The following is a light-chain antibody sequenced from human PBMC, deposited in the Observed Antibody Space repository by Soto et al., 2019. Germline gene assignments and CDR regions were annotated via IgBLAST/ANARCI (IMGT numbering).Light chain of an antibody. CDR3: QQSYSTLSIT. V-gene: IGKV1-39*01. Sequence: VHMTQSASSLSASVGHRVTITCRASQSISSYLNWYQQKPGKAPKLLVYAASSLQSGVPSRFSGSGSGTDFTLTISSLQPEDFATYYCQQSYSTLSITFGQGTRLEIK. J-gene: IGKJ5*01. CDR1: QSISSY. CDR2: AAS.